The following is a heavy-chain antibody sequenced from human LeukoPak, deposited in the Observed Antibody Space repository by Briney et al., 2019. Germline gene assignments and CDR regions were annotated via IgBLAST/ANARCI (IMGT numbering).Heavy chain of an antibody. V-gene: IGHV3-7*01. D-gene: IGHD6-6*01. CDR3: ARTRRLVLVRWFDP. J-gene: IGHJ5*02. CDR1: RFTFSSHW. Sequence: PGGSLRLSCAASRFTFSSHWMGWVRQAPGKGLEWVGNIKQDGSEKYYVDSVKGRFTISRDNAKNSLYLQMNSLRAEDTGVYYCARTRRLVLVRWFDPWGQGTLVTVSS. CDR2: IKQDGSEK.